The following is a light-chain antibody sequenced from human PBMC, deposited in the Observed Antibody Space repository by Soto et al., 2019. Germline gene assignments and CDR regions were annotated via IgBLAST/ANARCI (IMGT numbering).Light chain of an antibody. V-gene: IGKV1-39*01. CDR1: QGINIF. J-gene: IGKJ2*01. CDR2: AAS. Sequence: DIQLTKSPSFLSASVGDRVTINCRASQGINIFLAWYQQKPGKSPKLLIHAASSLESGVPSRFSGSGSGTDFTLTISRLQPEDSATYYCQQSYSSPVTLGQGTKV. CDR3: QQSYSSPVT.